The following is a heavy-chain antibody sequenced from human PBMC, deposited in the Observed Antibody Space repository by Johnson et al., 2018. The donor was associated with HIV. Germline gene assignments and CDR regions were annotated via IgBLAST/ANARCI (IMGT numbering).Heavy chain of an antibody. V-gene: IGHV3-53*01. Sequence: EVQVVESGGGVFQPGGSLRLSCAASGFTVSSNYMSWVRQAPGKGLEWVSVIYSGGSTGYADSVKGRFTISRDNAKNSLYLQMNSLRAEDTAVYYCAKDGIINSSGWYGAFDIWGQGTMVTVSS. CDR2: IYSGGST. D-gene: IGHD6-19*01. J-gene: IGHJ3*02. CDR1: GFTVSSNY. CDR3: AKDGIINSSGWYGAFDI.